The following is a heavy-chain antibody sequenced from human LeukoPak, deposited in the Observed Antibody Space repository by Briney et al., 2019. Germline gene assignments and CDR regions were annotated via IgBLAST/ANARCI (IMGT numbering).Heavy chain of an antibody. CDR1: GFTFSSYG. V-gene: IGHV3-33*01. J-gene: IGHJ6*04. CDR2: IWYDGSNK. Sequence: PGRSLRLSCAASGFTFSSYGMHSVRQAPGKGLGWVAVIWYDGSNKYYADSVKGRLTISRDNSKSTLYLQMNSVRAEDTAVYYCARVMGDIVVVPAAPHGMDVWGKGTTVTVSS. D-gene: IGHD2-2*01. CDR3: ARVMGDIVVVPAAPHGMDV.